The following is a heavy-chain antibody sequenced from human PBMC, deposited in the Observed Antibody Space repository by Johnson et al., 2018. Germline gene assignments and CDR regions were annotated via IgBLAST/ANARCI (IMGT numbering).Heavy chain of an antibody. CDR2: ISSSSSYI. J-gene: IGHJ3*02. CDR1: GFTFSSYS. CDR3: ARDGVTHAFDI. D-gene: IGHD2-21*02. V-gene: IGHV3-21*01. Sequence: VQLVQSGGVLVKPGGSLRLSCAASGFTFSSYSMNWVRQAPGKGLEWVSSISSSSSYIYYADSVKGRFTISRDNSKNTLYLQMNSLRADDTAIYYCARDGVTHAFDILGQGTMVTVSP.